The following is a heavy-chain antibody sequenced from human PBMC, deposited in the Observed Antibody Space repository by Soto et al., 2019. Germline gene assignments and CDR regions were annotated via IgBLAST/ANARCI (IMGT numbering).Heavy chain of an antibody. CDR2: ISGSGGST. D-gene: IGHD6-19*01. Sequence: GGSLRLSCAASGFTLSSYAMSWVRQAPGKGLEWVSAISGSGGSTYYADSVKGRFTISRDNSKNTLYLQMNSLRAEDTAVYYCAKDRPSHSSGATMDVWGKGTTVTVSS. J-gene: IGHJ6*03. CDR1: GFTLSSYA. V-gene: IGHV3-23*01. CDR3: AKDRPSHSSGATMDV.